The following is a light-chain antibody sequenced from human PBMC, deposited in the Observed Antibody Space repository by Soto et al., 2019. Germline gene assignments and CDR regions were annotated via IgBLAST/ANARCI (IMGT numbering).Light chain of an antibody. CDR3: CSLTSTTSFV. CDR2: DVS. CDR1: RNDVGGYNY. J-gene: IGLJ1*01. Sequence: SALTQPASVSGSPGQSITISCTGTRNDVGGYNYVSWFQQHPGKAPKFMIYDVSHRSSGVSNRFSGSKSGNTASLTISGLQVEDEADYYCCSLTSTTSFVFGTGTKLTVL. V-gene: IGLV2-14*03.